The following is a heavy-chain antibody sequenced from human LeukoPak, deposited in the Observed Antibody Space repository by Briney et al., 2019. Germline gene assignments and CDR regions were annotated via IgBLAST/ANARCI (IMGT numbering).Heavy chain of an antibody. CDR3: ARGRGAARPFDY. CDR2: MNPNSGNT. D-gene: IGHD6-6*01. V-gene: IGHV1-8*01. Sequence: GASVTVSCTASGYTFTSYDINWVRQAAGQGLEWMGWMNPNSGNTGYAQKFQGRVTMTRNTSISTAYMELSSLRSGDTAVYYCARGRGAARPFDYWGQGTLVTVSS. CDR1: GYTFTSYD. J-gene: IGHJ4*02.